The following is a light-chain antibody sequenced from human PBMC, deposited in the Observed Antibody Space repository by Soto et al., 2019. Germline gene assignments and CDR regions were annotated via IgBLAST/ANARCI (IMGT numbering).Light chain of an antibody. V-gene: IGKV1-33*01. Sequence: DIQMTQSPSSLSASVGDRVTITCQASQDTSNYLNWYQQKPGKAPSLLIFDASTLHSGVPSRFSGSGSGTDFTLTISSLQPDDFATYYCQQFAISTTFGQGTKV. CDR2: DAS. CDR3: QQFAISTT. CDR1: QDTSNY. J-gene: IGKJ1*01.